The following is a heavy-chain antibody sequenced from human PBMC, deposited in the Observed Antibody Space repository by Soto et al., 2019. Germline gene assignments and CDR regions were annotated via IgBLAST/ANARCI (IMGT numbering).Heavy chain of an antibody. V-gene: IGHV3-49*03. CDR1: GFTFGDYA. CDR2: IRSKAYGGTT. D-gene: IGHD2-15*01. CDR3: SSTDYCSGGSCYSNYYYGMDV. J-gene: IGHJ6*02. Sequence: GGSLRLSCTASGFTFGDYAMSWFRQAPGKGLEWVGFIRSKAYGGTTEYAASVKGRFTISRDDSKSIAYLQMNSLKTEDTAVYYCSSTDYCSGGSCYSNYYYGMDVWGQGTTVTVSS.